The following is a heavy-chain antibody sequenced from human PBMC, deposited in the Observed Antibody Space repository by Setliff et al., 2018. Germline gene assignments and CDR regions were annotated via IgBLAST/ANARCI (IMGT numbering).Heavy chain of an antibody. CDR2: FDPEDGET. Sequence: ASVKVSCKVSGYTLTELSMHWVRQAPGKGLEWMGGFDPEDGETIYAQEFQGRVTMTEDTSTDTAYMELSSLRSEDTAVYYCATGGLLWFGELSGGAFDIWGQGTMVTVSS. D-gene: IGHD3-10*01. J-gene: IGHJ3*02. CDR1: GYTLTELS. CDR3: ATGGLLWFGELSGGAFDI. V-gene: IGHV1-24*01.